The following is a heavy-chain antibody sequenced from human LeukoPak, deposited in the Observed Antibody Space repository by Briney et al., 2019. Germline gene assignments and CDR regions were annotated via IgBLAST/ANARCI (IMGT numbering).Heavy chain of an antibody. CDR3: ACERTAKDKDSSGYWAAVAYFDY. Sequence: SVKVSCKASGGTFSSYAISWVRQAPGQGLEWMGRIIPIFGTANYAQKFQGRVTITTDESTSTAYMELSSLRSEDTAVYYCACERTAKDKDSSGYWAAVAYFDYWGQGTLVTVSS. CDR2: IIPIFGTA. V-gene: IGHV1-69*05. D-gene: IGHD3-22*01. CDR1: GGTFSSYA. J-gene: IGHJ4*02.